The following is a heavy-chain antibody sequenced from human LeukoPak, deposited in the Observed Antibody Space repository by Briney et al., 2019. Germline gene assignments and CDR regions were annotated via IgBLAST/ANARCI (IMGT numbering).Heavy chain of an antibody. CDR3: ARDRVGTVVTPRDAFDI. CDR2: IYSGGST. Sequence: GGSLRLSCAASGFTVSSNYMSWIRQAPGKGLEWVSVIYSGGSTYYADSVKGRFTISRDNSKNTLYLQMNSLRSDDTAVYYCARDRVGTVVTPRDAFDIWGQGTMVAVSS. D-gene: IGHD4-23*01. CDR1: GFTVSSNY. J-gene: IGHJ3*02. V-gene: IGHV3-53*05.